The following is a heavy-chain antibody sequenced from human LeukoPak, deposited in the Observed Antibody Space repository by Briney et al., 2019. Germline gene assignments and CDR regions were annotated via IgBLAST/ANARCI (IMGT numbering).Heavy chain of an antibody. D-gene: IGHD2-15*01. CDR1: GGSISGYY. Sequence: SETLSLTCTVSGGSISGYYWSWIRQPPGKGLEWIGYIYYSGSTNYNPSLKSRVTISVDTSKNQFSLKLSSVTAADTAVYYCARYYEVAATSKFDYWGQGTLVTVSS. J-gene: IGHJ4*02. CDR2: IYYSGST. CDR3: ARYYEVAATSKFDY. V-gene: IGHV4-59*01.